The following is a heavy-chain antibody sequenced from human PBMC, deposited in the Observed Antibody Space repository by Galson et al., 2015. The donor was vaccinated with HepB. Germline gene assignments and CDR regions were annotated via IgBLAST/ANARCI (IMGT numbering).Heavy chain of an antibody. D-gene: IGHD2-15*01. CDR2: INPSGGST. CDR1: GYTFTSYY. Sequence: SVKVSCKASGYTFTSYYMHWVRQAPGQGLEWMGIINPSGGSTSYAQKFQGRVTMTRDTSTSTVYMELGSLRSEDTAVYYCAREGAGGGGYFDYWGQGTLVTVSS. J-gene: IGHJ4*02. V-gene: IGHV1-46*01. CDR3: AREGAGGGGYFDY.